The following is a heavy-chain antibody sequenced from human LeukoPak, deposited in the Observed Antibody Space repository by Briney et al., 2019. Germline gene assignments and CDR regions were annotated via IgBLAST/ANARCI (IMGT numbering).Heavy chain of an antibody. J-gene: IGHJ6*02. CDR2: ISTDGSTT. CDR1: GFTFSRYW. D-gene: IGHD2/OR15-2a*01. CDR3: ASYLTSIPSGMDV. Sequence: GGSLRLSCAASGFTFSRYWMHWLRQAPGKGLVWVSRISTDGSTTTYADSVKGQFTISRDNGKNTLYLQMNSLIAEDTAVYYCASYLTSIPSGMDVWGQGTTVTVSS. V-gene: IGHV3-74*01.